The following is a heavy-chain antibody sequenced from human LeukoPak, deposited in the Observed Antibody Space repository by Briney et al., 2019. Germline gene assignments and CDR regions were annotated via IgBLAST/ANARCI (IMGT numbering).Heavy chain of an antibody. D-gene: IGHD6-13*01. CDR2: ISSSSSYI. V-gene: IGHV3-21*01. J-gene: IGHJ4*02. CDR1: GFTFSVYS. CDR3: ARFPGSSWYLPFDY. Sequence: PGGSLRLSCAASGFTFSVYSMNWVRQAPGKGLEWVSSISSSSSYIYYADSVKGRFNISRDNAKNSLYLRMNSLRAEDTAVYYCARFPGSSWYLPFDYWGQGTLVTVSS.